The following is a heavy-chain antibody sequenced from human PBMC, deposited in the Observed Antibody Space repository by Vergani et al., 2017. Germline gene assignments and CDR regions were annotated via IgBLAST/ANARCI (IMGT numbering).Heavy chain of an antibody. V-gene: IGHV1-69*08. CDR1: GGTFSSYT. D-gene: IGHD6-13*01. J-gene: IGHJ6*02. CDR3: ARDGGGRGSSPPGAAV. Sequence: QVQLVQSGAEVKKPGSSVKVSCKASGGTFSSYTISWVRQAPGQGLEWMGRIIPILGIANYAQKFQGRVTITADKSTSTAYMELSSLRSEDTAVYYCARDGGGRGSSPPGAAVWNQGTTVTVYS. CDR2: IIPILGIA.